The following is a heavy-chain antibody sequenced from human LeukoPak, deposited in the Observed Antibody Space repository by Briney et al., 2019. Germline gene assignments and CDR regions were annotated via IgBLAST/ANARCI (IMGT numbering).Heavy chain of an antibody. V-gene: IGHV4-34*01. CDR2: INHRGST. D-gene: IGHD3-10*01. CDR1: GGSFSGYY. CDR3: ARKARGITMVRGVIYYYYYMDV. J-gene: IGHJ6*03. Sequence: RASETLSLTCAVYGGSFSGYYWSWIRQPPGKGLEWIGEINHRGSTNYNPSLKSRVTISADTSQTPFSLKLRSVTDADTAVYYCARKARGITMVRGVIYYYYYMDVWGKGTTVTVSS.